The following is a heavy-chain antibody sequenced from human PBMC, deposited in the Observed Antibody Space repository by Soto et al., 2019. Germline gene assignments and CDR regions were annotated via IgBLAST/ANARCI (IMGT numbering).Heavy chain of an antibody. D-gene: IGHD1-1*01. V-gene: IGHV1-8*01. CDR3: ARGGREKWVHFDGGY. Sequence: QVQLVQSGAEVKKPGASVKVSCKASGYTFTSYDINWVRQATGQGLEWMGWMNPNNGNTGYAQKFYGRVTMTRDTSIRTAYRELSSLTSEDTAVYYCARGGREKWVHFDGGYWGQGTLVSVSS. J-gene: IGHJ4*02. CDR2: MNPNNGNT. CDR1: GYTFTSYD.